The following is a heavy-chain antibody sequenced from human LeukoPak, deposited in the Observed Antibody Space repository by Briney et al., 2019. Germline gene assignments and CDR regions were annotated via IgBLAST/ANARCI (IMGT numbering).Heavy chain of an antibody. V-gene: IGHV1-2*02. D-gene: IGHD3-22*01. Sequence: ASVEVSCKASGYTFTRYYMHWVRQAPGQGLEWMGWINPNSGGTNYAQKFLGRVTMTRDTSISTAYMELSRLRSDDTAVYYCARVRAPHYYDSSGYYEYFDYWGQGTLVTISS. CDR3: ARVRAPHYYDSSGYYEYFDY. CDR2: INPNSGGT. J-gene: IGHJ4*02. CDR1: GYTFTRYY.